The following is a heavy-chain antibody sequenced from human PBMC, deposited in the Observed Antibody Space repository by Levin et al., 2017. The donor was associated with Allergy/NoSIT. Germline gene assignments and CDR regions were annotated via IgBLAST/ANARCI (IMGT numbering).Heavy chain of an antibody. D-gene: IGHD1-14*01. CDR2: IDPSDSYT. Sequence: KAGESLKISCKGSGYSFTSYWISWVRQMPGKGLEWMGRIDPSDSYTNYSPSFQGHVTISAEKSINTAYLQWSSLKGSDTAMYYCARHRNLEAFEIWGQGTLLTVSS. V-gene: IGHV5-10-1*01. J-gene: IGHJ3*02. CDR3: ARHRNLEAFEI. CDR1: GYSFTSYW.